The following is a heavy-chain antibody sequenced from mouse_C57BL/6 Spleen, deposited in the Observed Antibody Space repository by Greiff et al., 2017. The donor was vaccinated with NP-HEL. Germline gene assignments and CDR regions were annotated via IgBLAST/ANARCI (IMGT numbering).Heavy chain of an antibody. V-gene: IGHV1-20*01. Sequence: VQLQQSGPELVKPGDSVKISCKASGYSFTGYFMNWVMQSHGKSLEWIGRINPYNGDTFYNQKFKGKATLTVDKSSSTAHMGLRSLTSEDSAVYYWARSTDYGSSWAWFAYWGQGTLVTVSA. CDR2: INPYNGDT. D-gene: IGHD1-1*01. J-gene: IGHJ3*01. CDR1: GYSFTGYF. CDR3: ARSTDYGSSWAWFAY.